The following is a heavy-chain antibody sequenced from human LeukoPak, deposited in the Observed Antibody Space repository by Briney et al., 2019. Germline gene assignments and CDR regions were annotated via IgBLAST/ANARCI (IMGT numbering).Heavy chain of an antibody. D-gene: IGHD1-1*01. CDR2: IQTSGST. CDR3: VRETTRYFDY. Sequence: PSETLSLTCTVSGGSITSYYWSWIRQPAGKGLEWIGRIQTSGSTNYSPSLKSRVTMSIDTSKTQFSLNLSSVTAADTAVYYCVRETTRYFDYWGQGTLATVSS. V-gene: IGHV4-4*07. CDR1: GGSITSYY. J-gene: IGHJ4*02.